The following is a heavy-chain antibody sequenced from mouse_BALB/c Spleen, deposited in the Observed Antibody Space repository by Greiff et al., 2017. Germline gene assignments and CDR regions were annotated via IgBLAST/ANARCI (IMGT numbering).Heavy chain of an antibody. CDR2: ISYSGST. D-gene: IGHD2-10*01. CDR3: ARAYYGTDYYAMDY. V-gene: IGHV3-2*02. Sequence: EVKLMESGPGLVKPSQSLSLTCTVTGYSITSDYAWNWIRQFPGNKLEWMGYISYSGSTSYNPSLKSRISITRDTSKNQFFLQLNSVTTEDTATYYCARAYYGTDYYAMDYWGQGTSVTVSS. J-gene: IGHJ4*01. CDR1: GYSITSDYA.